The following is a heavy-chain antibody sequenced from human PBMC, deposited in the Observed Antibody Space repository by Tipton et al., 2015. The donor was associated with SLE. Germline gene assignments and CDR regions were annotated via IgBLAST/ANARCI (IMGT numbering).Heavy chain of an antibody. J-gene: IGHJ6*03. CDR2: IYYSGNT. V-gene: IGHV4-39*07. CDR1: GGSISSRTYY. CDR3: ARAGAGYYYYFYMDV. Sequence: LRLSCNVSGGSISSRTYYWGWIRQPPGKGLEWIGTIYYSGNTYYNPSLKSRVNISVVTSKNQFSLKLSSVTAADTAVYYCARAGAGYYYYFYMDVWGKGTTVTVSS.